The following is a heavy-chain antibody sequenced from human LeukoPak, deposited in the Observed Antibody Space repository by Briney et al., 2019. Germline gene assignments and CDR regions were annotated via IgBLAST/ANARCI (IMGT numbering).Heavy chain of an antibody. V-gene: IGHV4-59*08. CDR3: ARQTGVAVATFHFDD. J-gene: IGHJ4*02. CDR2: IYYSGST. D-gene: IGHD2-15*01. Sequence: SETLSLTCTVSGGSISSYYWSWIRQPPGKGLEWIGYIYYSGSTNYNPSLKSRVTISVDTSKNQFSLKLSSVTAADTAVYYCARQTGVAVATFHFDDWGQGTQVTVSS. CDR1: GGSISSYY.